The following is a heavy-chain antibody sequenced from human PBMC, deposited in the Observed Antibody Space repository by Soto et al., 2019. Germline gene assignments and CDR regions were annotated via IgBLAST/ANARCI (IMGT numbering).Heavy chain of an antibody. J-gene: IGHJ4*02. V-gene: IGHV4-34*01. Sequence: SETLSLTCAVYGGSFSGYYWSWIRQPPGKGLEWIGEINHSGSTNYNPSLKSRVTISVDTSKNQFSLKLSSVTAADTAVYYCARVGSGWYVDYWGQGTLVTVSS. D-gene: IGHD6-19*01. CDR3: ARVGSGWYVDY. CDR2: INHSGST. CDR1: GGSFSGYY.